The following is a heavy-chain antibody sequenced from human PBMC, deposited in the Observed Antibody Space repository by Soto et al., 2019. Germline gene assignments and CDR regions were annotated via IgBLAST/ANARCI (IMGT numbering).Heavy chain of an antibody. CDR3: EARGYSYGLTIDY. Sequence: PGGSLRLSCAASGFTVSSNYMSWVRQAPGKGLDWVSIIYSGGSTYYADSVKGRFTISRDNSKNTVYLQMNSLRAEDTAVYYCEARGYSYGLTIDYWGQGTRVTVSS. V-gene: IGHV3-53*01. J-gene: IGHJ4*02. CDR2: IYSGGST. D-gene: IGHD5-18*01. CDR1: GFTVSSNY.